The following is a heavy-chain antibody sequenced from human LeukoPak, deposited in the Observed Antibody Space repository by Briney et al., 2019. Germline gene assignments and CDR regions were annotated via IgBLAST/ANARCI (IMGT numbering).Heavy chain of an antibody. J-gene: IGHJ4*02. CDR3: ARGGSTDSIHSCGGNCYFLDY. D-gene: IGHD2-21*02. Sequence: VASVKVSCKASGYSFTAFYIHWVRQAPGQGLEWMGWIHPRSGETNYAYKFRGRVTMTRDTSISTTYMDLGSLGSDDTAVYYCARGGSTDSIHSCGGNCYFLDYWGQGTLVTVSS. CDR2: IHPRSGET. V-gene: IGHV1-2*02. CDR1: GYSFTAFY.